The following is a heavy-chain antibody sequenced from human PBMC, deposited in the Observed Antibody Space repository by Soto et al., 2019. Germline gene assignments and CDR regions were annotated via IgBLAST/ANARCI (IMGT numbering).Heavy chain of an antibody. CDR2: INYSGNI. V-gene: IGHV4-39*01. J-gene: IGHJ4*02. CDR1: GGSISSSDYY. D-gene: IGHD3-9*01. Sequence: QLQLQESGPGLVKPSETLSLTCTVSGGSISSSDYYWDWIRQPPGKGLEWIGTINYSGNIFYSQFLRGGVTRSVDTSSNQFSLKLSSVTAADTAVYDCERHPTGHDQFEYWGQGTLVTVSS. CDR3: ERHPTGHDQFEY.